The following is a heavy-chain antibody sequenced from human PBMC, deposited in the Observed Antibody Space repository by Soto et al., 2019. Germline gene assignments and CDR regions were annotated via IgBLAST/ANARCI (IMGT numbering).Heavy chain of an antibody. J-gene: IGHJ6*02. CDR1: GFTFSSHG. CDR3: VKDGFEDYGLEV. V-gene: IGHV3-30*18. Sequence: QEQLVESGGGVVQPGGSLRLSCTASGFTFSSHGMHWVRQAPGKGLDWVAIISYDGYNKFYGDSVRGRFTISRDNSKKTLHLQMNSLRAEDTAVYYCVKDGFEDYGLEVWGQGTTVTVSS. CDR2: ISYDGYNK. D-gene: IGHD3-3*01.